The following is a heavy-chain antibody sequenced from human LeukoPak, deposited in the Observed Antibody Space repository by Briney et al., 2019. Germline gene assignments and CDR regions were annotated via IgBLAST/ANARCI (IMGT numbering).Heavy chain of an antibody. D-gene: IGHD2-15*01. CDR2: IKQDGSEK. Sequence: GGSLRLSCAASGFTFSSYWMSWVRQAPGKGLEWVANIKQDGSEKYSMDSVKGRFTISRDNAKNSLYLQMNSLRAEDTAVYYCAKGGLLTRASRGWFDPWGQGTLVTVSS. V-gene: IGHV3-7*03. CDR3: AKGGLLTRASRGWFDP. CDR1: GFTFSSYW. J-gene: IGHJ5*02.